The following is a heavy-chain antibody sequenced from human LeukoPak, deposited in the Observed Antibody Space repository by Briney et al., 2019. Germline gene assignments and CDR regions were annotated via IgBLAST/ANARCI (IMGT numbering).Heavy chain of an antibody. D-gene: IGHD3-22*01. V-gene: IGHV3-23*01. Sequence: GGSLRLSCAASGFTFSSYAMSWVRQPPGKGLEWVSAISGSGGSTYYADSVKGRFTISRDNSKNTLYLQMNSLRAEDTAVYYCAKLKYSSGYFDYWGQGTLVTVSS. CDR3: AKLKYSSGYFDY. CDR1: GFTFSSYA. J-gene: IGHJ4*02. CDR2: ISGSGGST.